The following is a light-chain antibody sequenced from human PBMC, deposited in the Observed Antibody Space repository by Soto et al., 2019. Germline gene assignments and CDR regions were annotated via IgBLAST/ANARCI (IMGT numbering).Light chain of an antibody. CDR3: QQYYVLYT. V-gene: IGKV1-5*03. Sequence: DVLMTQSPSTLTASVGDRVTITCRASQDIVKWLAWYQQKPGKAPKLLIYRASSLDSGVPSRFSGSGTGTDFTLTISSLQPEDFATYYYQQYYVLYTFGQGTKLEI. CDR2: RAS. CDR1: QDIVKW. J-gene: IGKJ2*01.